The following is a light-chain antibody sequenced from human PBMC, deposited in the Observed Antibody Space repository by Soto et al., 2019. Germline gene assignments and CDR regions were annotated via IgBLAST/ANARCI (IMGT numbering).Light chain of an antibody. J-gene: IGKJ5*01. CDR1: QSVSINY. CDR3: QQRSNWPRGIT. CDR2: GAF. Sequence: EIVLTQSPGTLSLSPGERATFSCRASQSVSINYLAWYQQKPGQAPRLLIYGAFKRATGIPDRFSGSGSGTDFTLTISSLEPEDFAVYYCQQRSNWPRGITFGQGTRLEIK. V-gene: IGKV3D-20*02.